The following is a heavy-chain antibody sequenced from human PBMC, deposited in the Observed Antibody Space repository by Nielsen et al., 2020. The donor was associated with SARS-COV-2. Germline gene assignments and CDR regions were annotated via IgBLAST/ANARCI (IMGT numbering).Heavy chain of an antibody. V-gene: IGHV5-51*01. CDR1: GYSFISYW. CDR2: IYPGDSDT. CDR3: ARPTYYYDSSGYYPDAFDI. D-gene: IGHD3-22*01. J-gene: IGHJ3*02. Sequence: GGSLRLSCKGSGYSFISYWIGWVRQMPGKGLEWMGIIYPGDSDTRYSPSFEGQVTISADKSISTAYLQWSSLKASDTAMYYCARPTYYYDSSGYYPDAFDIWGQGTMVTVSS.